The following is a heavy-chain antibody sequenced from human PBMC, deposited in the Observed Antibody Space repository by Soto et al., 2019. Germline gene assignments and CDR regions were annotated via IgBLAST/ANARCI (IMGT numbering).Heavy chain of an antibody. CDR1: GGSISSGGYY. Sequence: QVQLQESGPGLVKPSQTLSLTCTVSGGSISSGGYYWSWIRQHPGKGLEWIGYIYYSGSTYYNPSLKSRVTISVDTSKNPFSRKLSSVTAADTAVYYCARDTYYYDSSGYRVDALDIWGQGTMVTVSS. D-gene: IGHD3-22*01. J-gene: IGHJ3*02. V-gene: IGHV4-31*03. CDR2: IYYSGST. CDR3: ARDTYYYDSSGYRVDALDI.